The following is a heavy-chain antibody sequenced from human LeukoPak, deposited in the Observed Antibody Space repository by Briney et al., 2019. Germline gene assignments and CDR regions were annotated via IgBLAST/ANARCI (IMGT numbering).Heavy chain of an antibody. CDR3: ARRLSSTSPPYYYYGMNV. J-gene: IGHJ6*02. V-gene: IGHV4-59*08. CDR1: GGSISSYY. Sequence: SETLSLTRTVSGGSISSYYWSWIRQPPGKGLEWIGYIYYTGSTNYNPSLKSRVTISVDTSKNQFSLNLSSVTAADTAVYYCARRLSSTSPPYYYYGMNVWGQGTTVTVSS. CDR2: IYYTGST. D-gene: IGHD6-13*01.